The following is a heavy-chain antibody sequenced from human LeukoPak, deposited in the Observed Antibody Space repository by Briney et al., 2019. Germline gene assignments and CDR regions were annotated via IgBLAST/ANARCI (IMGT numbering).Heavy chain of an antibody. J-gene: IGHJ5*02. CDR2: ISSNGGST. CDR3: ARGGYSGYENIALDWFDP. Sequence: GGSLRLSCAASGFTFSSYAMHWVRQAPGKGLEYVSAISSNGGSTYYANSVKGRFTISRDNSKNTLYLQMGSLRAEDMAVYYCARGGYSGYENIALDWFDPWGQGTLVTVSS. CDR1: GFTFSSYA. D-gene: IGHD5-12*01. V-gene: IGHV3-64*01.